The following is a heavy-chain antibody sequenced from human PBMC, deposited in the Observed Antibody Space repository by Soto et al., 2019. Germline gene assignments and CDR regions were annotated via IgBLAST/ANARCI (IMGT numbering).Heavy chain of an antibody. CDR1: GGSISSGGYY. J-gene: IGHJ5*02. D-gene: IGHD3-10*01. V-gene: IGHV4-31*03. CDR3: ARGNAYGYNWFDP. CDR2: IFYSGST. Sequence: QVQLQELGPGLVKPSQTLSLTCTVSGGSISSGGYYWSWIRQHPGKGLEWIGYIFYSGSTYYNPSLKSRLTISVDTSKNEFSLDVTSVTAADTAVYYCARGNAYGYNWFDPWGQGTLVTVSS.